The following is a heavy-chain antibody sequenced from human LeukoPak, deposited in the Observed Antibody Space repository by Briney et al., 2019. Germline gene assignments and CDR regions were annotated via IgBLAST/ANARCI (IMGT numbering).Heavy chain of an antibody. CDR3: ARPLPGIAVADDAFDI. CDR1: GGSISSSSYY. J-gene: IGHJ3*02. V-gene: IGHV4-39*01. CDR2: IYYGGST. Sequence: KPSETLSLTYTVSGGSISSSSYYWGWIRQPPGKGLEWIGSIYYGGSTYYNPSLKSRVTISVDTSKNQFSLKLSSVTAADTAVYYCARPLPGIAVADDAFDIWGQGTMVTVSS. D-gene: IGHD6-19*01.